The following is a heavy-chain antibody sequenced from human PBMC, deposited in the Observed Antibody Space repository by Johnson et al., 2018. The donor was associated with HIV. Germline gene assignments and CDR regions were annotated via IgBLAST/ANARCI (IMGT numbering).Heavy chain of an antibody. CDR3: AKERSGSYSGADAFDI. CDR1: GFTFSSYD. V-gene: IGHV3-23*04. D-gene: IGHD1-26*01. CDR2: ISNSGSST. Sequence: VLLVESGGGLVQPGGSLRLSCAASGFTFSSYDMSWVRQAPGKGLEWVSGISNSGSSTYYADSVKGRFTISRDNAKNSLYLQMNSLRAEDTAVYYCAKERSGSYSGADAFDIWGQGTMVTVSS. J-gene: IGHJ3*02.